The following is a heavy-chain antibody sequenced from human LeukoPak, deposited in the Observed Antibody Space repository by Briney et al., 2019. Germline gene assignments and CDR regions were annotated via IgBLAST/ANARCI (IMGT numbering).Heavy chain of an antibody. CDR1: GGSISSSNW. J-gene: IGHJ6*03. D-gene: IGHD1-1*01. V-gene: IGHV4-4*02. CDR2: IYHSGST. CDR3: ARVSWFPGTSYYYMDV. Sequence: SGTLSLTCAVSGGSISSSNWWSWVRQPPGKGLEWIGEIYHSGSTNYNPSLKSRVTISVDKSKNQFSLKLSSVTAADTAVYYCARVSWFPGTSYYYMDVWGKGTTVTVSS.